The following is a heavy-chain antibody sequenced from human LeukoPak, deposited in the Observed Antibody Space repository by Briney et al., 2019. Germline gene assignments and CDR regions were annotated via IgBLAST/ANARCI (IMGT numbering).Heavy chain of an antibody. CDR2: ISYDGSNK. D-gene: IGHD5-18*01. V-gene: IGHV3-30-3*01. CDR3: ARRGYSYGPLDY. J-gene: IGHJ4*02. CDR1: GFTFSSYA. Sequence: GGSLRLSCAASGFTFSSYAMHWVRQAPGKGLEWVAVISYDGSNKYYADSVKGRFTISRDNSKNTPYLQMNSLRAEDTAVYYCARRGYSYGPLDYWGQGTLVTVSS.